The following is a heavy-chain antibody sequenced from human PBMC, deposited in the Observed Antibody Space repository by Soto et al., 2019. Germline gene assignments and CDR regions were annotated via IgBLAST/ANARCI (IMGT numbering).Heavy chain of an antibody. D-gene: IGHD3-10*01. CDR1: GFTVSDYY. Sequence: GGSLRLSCAASGFTVSDYYMSWIRQAPGKGLEWLSYSSNSGTYTRYADSVKGRFSSSRDNAKNSLYLQINSLRAEDSATYYCVRSHDHFGLDVWGQGTKVTVSS. CDR2: SSNSGTYT. V-gene: IGHV3-11*06. CDR3: VRSHDHFGLDV. J-gene: IGHJ6*02.